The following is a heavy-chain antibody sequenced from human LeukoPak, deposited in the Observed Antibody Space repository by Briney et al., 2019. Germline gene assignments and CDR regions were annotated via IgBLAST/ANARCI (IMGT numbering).Heavy chain of an antibody. CDR1: GFTFSSYG. J-gene: IGHJ4*02. Sequence: GGSLRLSCAASGFTFSSYGMSWVRQAPGKGLEWVSAITGSGGTTYYADSVKGRFTISRDNSKNSLYLQMNSLRAEDTALYYCAKDIVAYSSSTISIDYWGQGTLVTVSS. CDR2: ITGSGGTT. V-gene: IGHV3-23*01. D-gene: IGHD6-6*01. CDR3: AKDIVAYSSSTISIDY.